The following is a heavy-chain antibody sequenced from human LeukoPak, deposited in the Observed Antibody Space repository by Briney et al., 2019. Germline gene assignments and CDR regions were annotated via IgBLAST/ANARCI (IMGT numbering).Heavy chain of an antibody. CDR3: ARGADGYKSPGPFFDY. CDR2: INAGNGNT. V-gene: IGHV1-3*03. CDR1: GYTFTSYA. Sequence: PGASVTVSCKASGYTFTSYAMHWVRQAPGQRLEWMGWINAGNGNTKYSQEFQGRVTITRDTSASTAYMELSSLRSEDMAVYYCARGADGYKSPGPFFDYWGQGTLVTVSS. D-gene: IGHD5-24*01. J-gene: IGHJ4*02.